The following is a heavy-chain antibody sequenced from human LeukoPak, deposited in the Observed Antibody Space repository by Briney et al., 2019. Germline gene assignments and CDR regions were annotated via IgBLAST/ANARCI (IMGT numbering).Heavy chain of an antibody. Sequence: SETLSLTCAVYGGSFSGYYWSWIRQPPGKGLEWIGSIYYSGSTYYNPSLKSRVTISVDTSKNQFSLKLSSVTAADTAVYYCARSAAATPMDVWGKGTTVTVSS. V-gene: IGHV4-34*01. J-gene: IGHJ6*03. D-gene: IGHD6-13*01. CDR2: IYYSGST. CDR1: GGSFSGYY. CDR3: ARSAAATPMDV.